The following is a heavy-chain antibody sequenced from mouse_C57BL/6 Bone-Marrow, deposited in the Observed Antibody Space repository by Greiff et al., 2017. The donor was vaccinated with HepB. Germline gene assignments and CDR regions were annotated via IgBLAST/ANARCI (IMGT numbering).Heavy chain of an antibody. J-gene: IGHJ3*01. Sequence: EVHLVESGGDLVKPGGSLKLSCAASGFTFSSYGMSWVRQTPDKRLEWVATISSGGSYTYYTDSVKGRFTISRDNAKNTLYLQMSSLKSEDTAMYYSARRGFAYWGQGTLVTVSA. CDR3: ARRGFAY. V-gene: IGHV5-6*01. CDR1: GFTFSSYG. CDR2: ISSGGSYT.